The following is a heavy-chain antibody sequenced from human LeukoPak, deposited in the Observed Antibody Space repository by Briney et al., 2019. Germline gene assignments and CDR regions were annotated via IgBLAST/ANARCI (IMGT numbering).Heavy chain of an antibody. Sequence: GGSLRLSCAASGFTFSSYSMNWVRQAPGKGLEWVSSISSSSSYIYYADSVKGRFTISRDNAKNSLYLQMNSLRAEDTAVYYCAKRYCSGGSCCPDYWGQGTRVTVSS. V-gene: IGHV3-21*04. J-gene: IGHJ4*02. D-gene: IGHD2-15*01. CDR2: ISSSSSYI. CDR3: AKRYCSGGSCCPDY. CDR1: GFTFSSYS.